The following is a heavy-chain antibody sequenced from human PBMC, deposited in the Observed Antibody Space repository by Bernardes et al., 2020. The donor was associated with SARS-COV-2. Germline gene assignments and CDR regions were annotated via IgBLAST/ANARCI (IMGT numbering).Heavy chain of an antibody. CDR2: ISGSGGST. D-gene: IGHD2-15*01. J-gene: IGHJ6*02. CDR3: AKCVVGYYAVDV. Sequence: VGSLIRSCAASGFTFHMYAMTWVRQAPGQGLEWVSGISGSGGSTYYADSVKGRFTISRDNSKNTLFLQLNSLRAEDTAVYYCAKCVVGYYAVDVWGQGTTVTVSS. V-gene: IGHV3-23*01. CDR1: GFTFHMYA.